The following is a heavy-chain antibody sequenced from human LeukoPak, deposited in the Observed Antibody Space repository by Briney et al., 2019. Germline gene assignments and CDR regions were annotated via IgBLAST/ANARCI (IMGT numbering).Heavy chain of an antibody. CDR3: ARHLYYSASAFWYIDL. V-gene: IGHV4-34*01. J-gene: IGHJ2*01. CDR1: GGSLSGYY. D-gene: IGHD3-10*01. Sequence: SETLSLTCAVSGGSLSGYYWTWIRQSPGKGLEWIGSVSQSGNTYYRSSLKSRVTVSIDTSKNEFSPILTSVTAADTAQYYCARHLYYSASAFWYIDLWGRGTLVIVSP. CDR2: VSQSGNT.